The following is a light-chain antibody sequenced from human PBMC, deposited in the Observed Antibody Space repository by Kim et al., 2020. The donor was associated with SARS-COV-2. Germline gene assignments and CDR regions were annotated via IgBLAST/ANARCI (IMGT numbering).Light chain of an antibody. CDR2: KAS. V-gene: IGKV1-5*03. Sequence: DIQMTQSPSTLSASVGDRVTITCRASQSISSWLAWYQQKPGKAPKLLIYKASSLESGVPSRFSGSGSGTEFTLTISSLQPDDFATYYCQQYNSYSRPMYTFGQGTKLE. CDR1: QSISSW. J-gene: IGKJ2*01. CDR3: QQYNSYSRPMYT.